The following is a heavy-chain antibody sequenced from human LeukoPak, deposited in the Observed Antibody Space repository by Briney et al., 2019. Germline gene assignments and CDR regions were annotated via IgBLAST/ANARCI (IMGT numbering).Heavy chain of an antibody. V-gene: IGHV1-2*04. CDR2: INPNSGGT. D-gene: IGHD3-10*01. CDR1: GYTFTGYY. CDR3: ARAYGSGSYYDGADDYYYGMDV. J-gene: IGHJ6*04. Sequence: ASVKVSCKASGYTFTGYYMHWVRQAPGQGREWMGWINPNSGGTNYAQKFQGWVTMTRDTSISTAYMELSRLRSDDTAVYYCARAYGSGSYYDGADDYYYGMDVWGKGTTVTVSS.